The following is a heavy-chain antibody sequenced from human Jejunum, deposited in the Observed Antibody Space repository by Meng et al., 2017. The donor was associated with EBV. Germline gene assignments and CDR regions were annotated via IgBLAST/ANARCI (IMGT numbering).Heavy chain of an antibody. J-gene: IGHJ5*02. V-gene: IGHV4-34*01. CDR1: GGSFSDYY. Sequence: QVQLNRWGAVPWKLSAALAPACAVYGGSFSDYYWTWIRQPPGKGLEWIGEINHGGGAIYNPSLKSRVTISVDTSKNQFSLKLSSVTAADTAVYYCARLGGYASGTYYPIDPWGQGTLVTVSS. CDR3: ARLGGYASGTYYPIDP. CDR2: INHGGGA. D-gene: IGHD3-10*01.